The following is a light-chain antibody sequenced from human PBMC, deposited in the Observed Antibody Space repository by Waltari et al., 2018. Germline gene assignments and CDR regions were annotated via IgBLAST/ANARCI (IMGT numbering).Light chain of an antibody. V-gene: IGLV2-11*01. CDR2: DVS. Sequence: QAALPQPPSVSGSPGQSVTISCTGTSSDIVGYNYVSWYQQHPGKAPKLMIYDVSKRPSGVSDRFSGSKSGNTASLTISGLQAEDEADYYCSSYAGSNTFIFGAGTRLTVL. CDR3: SSYAGSNTFI. CDR1: SSDIVGYNY. J-gene: IGLJ1*01.